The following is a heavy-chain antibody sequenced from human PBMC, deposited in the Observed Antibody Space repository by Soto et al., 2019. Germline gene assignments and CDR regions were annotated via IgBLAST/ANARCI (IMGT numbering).Heavy chain of an antibody. V-gene: IGHV3-33*01. J-gene: IGHJ6*03. CDR3: ARDLVRYSSSWYVVGDYYYMDV. CDR2: IWYDGSNK. Sequence: GGSLRLSCAASGVTFSSYGMHWVRQAPGKGLEWVAVIWYDGSNKYYADSVKGRFTISRDNSKNTLYLQMNSLRAEDTAVYYCARDLVRYSSSWYVVGDYYYMDVWGKGTTVTVSS. CDR1: GVTFSSYG. D-gene: IGHD6-13*01.